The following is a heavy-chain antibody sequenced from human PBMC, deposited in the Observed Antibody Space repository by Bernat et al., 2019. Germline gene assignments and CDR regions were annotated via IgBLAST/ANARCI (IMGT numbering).Heavy chain of an antibody. CDR2: IWHDGSNE. CDR3: AKPQQRELRAYMDV. CDR1: KFTFSSYG. Sequence: QVQLVESGGGVVQTERSQRLSCEASKFTFSSYGMHWVRQAPGKGLEWVAVIWHDGSNENYADSVKGRFTISRDNSKNTLYLQMNSLRAEDTAVYYCAKPQQRELRAYMDVWGQGTTVTVSS. D-gene: IGHD1-26*01. J-gene: IGHJ6*02. V-gene: IGHV3-33*06.